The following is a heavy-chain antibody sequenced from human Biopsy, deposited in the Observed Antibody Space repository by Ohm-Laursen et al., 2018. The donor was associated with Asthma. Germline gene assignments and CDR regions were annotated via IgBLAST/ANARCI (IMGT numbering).Heavy chain of an antibody. D-gene: IGHD1-1*01. CDR1: GFSFSEFV. V-gene: IGHV3-30*03. CDR2: ISYDGSTK. Sequence: SLRLSCTASGFSFSEFVMHWVRQAPGKGLEWVAVISYDGSTKYYADSVKGRFTISRDNSKNMLYLQMNSLRAADTAVYYCARDGGLTSYPGTFHIWGQGTMVTVSS. J-gene: IGHJ3*02. CDR3: ARDGGLTSYPGTFHI.